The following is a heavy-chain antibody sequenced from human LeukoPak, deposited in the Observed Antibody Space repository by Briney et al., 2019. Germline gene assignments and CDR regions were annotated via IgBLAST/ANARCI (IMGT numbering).Heavy chain of an antibody. Sequence: GESLQISCKGSGYSFTSYWIGWVRQVPGKGLEWMGIIYPGDSDTRYSPSFQGQVTISADKSISTAYLQWSSLKASDTAMYYCARAPTPRLLPDPYYFDYWGQGTLVTVSS. CDR2: IYPGDSDT. J-gene: IGHJ4*02. V-gene: IGHV5-51*01. CDR3: ARAPTPRLLPDPYYFDY. D-gene: IGHD2-15*01. CDR1: GYSFTSYW.